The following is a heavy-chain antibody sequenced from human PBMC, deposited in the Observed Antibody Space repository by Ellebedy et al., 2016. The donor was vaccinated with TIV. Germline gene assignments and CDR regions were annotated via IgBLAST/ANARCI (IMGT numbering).Heavy chain of an antibody. J-gene: IGHJ4*02. CDR1: GGSIPMSSYF. Sequence: MPSETLSLTCIVSGGSIPMSSYFWGWIRQPPGKGLEWIGTMFYTGSTYYNPSLKSRVTISVDTSKNQFSLRLTSVTAADTAIYYCARPSANYWGRGILVTVSS. V-gene: IGHV4-39*01. CDR2: MFYTGST. CDR3: ARPSANY.